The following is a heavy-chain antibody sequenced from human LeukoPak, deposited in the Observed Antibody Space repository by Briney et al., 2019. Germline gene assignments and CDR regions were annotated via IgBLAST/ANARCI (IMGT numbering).Heavy chain of an antibody. J-gene: IGHJ4*02. V-gene: IGHV1-18*01. CDR1: GYTFTSYG. D-gene: IGHD3-22*01. Sequence: ASVKVSCKASGYTFTSYGISWVRQAPGKGLEWMGWISAYNGNTNYAQKLQGRVTMTTDTSTSTAYMELRSLRSDDTAVYYCARGPETYYYDSSGYYYWGQGTLVTVSS. CDR2: ISAYNGNT. CDR3: ARGPETYYYDSSGYYY.